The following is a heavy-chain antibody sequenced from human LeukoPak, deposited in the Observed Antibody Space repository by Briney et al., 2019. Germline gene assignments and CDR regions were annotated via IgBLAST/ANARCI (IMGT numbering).Heavy chain of an antibody. CDR1: GFTVSSSH. J-gene: IGHJ5*02. V-gene: IGHV3-53*05. Sequence: GGSLRLSCAASGFTVSSSHMTWVRQAPGKGLEWVSVIYSGGTTYYADSVKGRFTISRDNSKNTVYLQMNSLRAEDTAVYYCAKDAGSGSYTNWFDPWGQGTLVTVSS. CDR3: AKDAGSGSYTNWFDP. CDR2: IYSGGTT. D-gene: IGHD3-10*01.